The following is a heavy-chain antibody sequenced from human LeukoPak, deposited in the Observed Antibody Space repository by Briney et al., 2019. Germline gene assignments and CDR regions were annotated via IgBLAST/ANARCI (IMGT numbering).Heavy chain of an antibody. D-gene: IGHD3-9*01. CDR3: AKDLRYFDWSDAFDI. Sequence: GGSLRLSCAASGFTFYDYAMHWVRQAPGKGLEWVSGISWNSGSIGYADSVKGRFTISRDNAKNSLYLQMNSLRAEDTALYYCAKDLRYFDWSDAFDIWGQGTMVTVSS. CDR1: GFTFYDYA. V-gene: IGHV3-9*01. CDR2: ISWNSGSI. J-gene: IGHJ3*02.